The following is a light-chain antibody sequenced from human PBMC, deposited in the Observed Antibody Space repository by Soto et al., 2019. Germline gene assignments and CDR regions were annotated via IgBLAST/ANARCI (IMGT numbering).Light chain of an antibody. CDR3: QQYHNWPPLT. CDR2: GAS. V-gene: IGKV3-15*01. J-gene: IGKJ4*01. Sequence: EIVMTQSPATLSVSPGERATLSCRASQSVSSNLAWYQQKPGQAPRLLIYGASTRATGIPARFSGSGSGTEFTLTISSLPSEDFAVYYCQQYHNWPPLTFGGGTKVEIK. CDR1: QSVSSN.